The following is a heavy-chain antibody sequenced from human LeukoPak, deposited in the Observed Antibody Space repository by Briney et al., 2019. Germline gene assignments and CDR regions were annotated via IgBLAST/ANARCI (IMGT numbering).Heavy chain of an antibody. CDR2: ISSSGST. CDR3: AKGPYSYDSSGAFDI. J-gene: IGHJ3*02. D-gene: IGHD3-22*01. V-gene: IGHV4-4*07. Sequence: KASETLSLTCTVSGGSISSYYWSWIRQPAGKGLEWIGRISSSGSTNYNPSLKSRVTISVDTSKNQFSLKLSSVTAADTAVYFCAKGPYSYDSSGAFDIWDQGTMVTVSS. CDR1: GGSISSYY.